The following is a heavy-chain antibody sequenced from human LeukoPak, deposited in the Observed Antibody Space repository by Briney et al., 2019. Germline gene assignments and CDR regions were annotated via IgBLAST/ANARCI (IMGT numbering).Heavy chain of an antibody. CDR2: NNPNSGGT. CDR3: ARELWFGERLGGYYYYYYMDV. CDR1: GYTFTGYY. J-gene: IGHJ6*03. D-gene: IGHD3-10*01. Sequence: GASVKVSCKSSGYTFTGYYMHWVRQAPGQGLEWMGWNNPNSGGTNYAQKFQGRVTMTRDTSISTAYMELSRLRSDDTAVYYCARELWFGERLGGYYYYYYMDVWGKGTTVTISS. V-gene: IGHV1-2*02.